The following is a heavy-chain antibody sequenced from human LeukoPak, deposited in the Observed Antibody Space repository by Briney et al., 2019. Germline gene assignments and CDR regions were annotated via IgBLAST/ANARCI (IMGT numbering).Heavy chain of an antibody. CDR1: GFTFSSYA. Sequence: PGGSLRLSCAASGFTFSSYAMHWVRQAPGKGLEWVAVISYDGSNKYYADSVKGRFTISRDNSENTLYLRMNSLRAEDTAVYYCARGGYYYGSGSYYIYGMDVWGKGTTVTVSS. CDR2: ISYDGSNK. CDR3: ARGGYYYGSGSYYIYGMDV. V-gene: IGHV3-30*04. D-gene: IGHD3-10*01. J-gene: IGHJ6*04.